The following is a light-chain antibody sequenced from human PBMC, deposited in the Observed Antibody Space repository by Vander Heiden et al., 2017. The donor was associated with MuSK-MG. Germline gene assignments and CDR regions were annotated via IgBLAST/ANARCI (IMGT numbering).Light chain of an antibody. CDR3: QAYDSRLSGYV. Sequence: QSVLTQPPSVSGAPGQMVTISCTGSSSNIGAGYDVHGDQQLPGTAPKLLIYGNSNRPSGVPDRIAGSKSGTSASLAITGLQAEDEADYYCQAYDSRLSGYVFGTGTKVSVL. J-gene: IGLJ1*01. CDR2: GNS. CDR1: SSNIGAGYD. V-gene: IGLV1-40*01.